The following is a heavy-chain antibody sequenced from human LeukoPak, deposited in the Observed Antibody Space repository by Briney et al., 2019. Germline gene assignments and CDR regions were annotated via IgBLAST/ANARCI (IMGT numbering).Heavy chain of an antibody. CDR2: ISSSSSYI. D-gene: IGHD6-13*01. Sequence: GGSLRLSCAASVFTFSSYSMNWVRQAPGKGLEWVSSISSSSSYIYYADSVKGRFTISRDNAKNSLYLQMNSLRAEDTAVYYCARGTWQQLYDYWGQGTLVTVSS. V-gene: IGHV3-21*01. CDR1: VFTFSSYS. CDR3: ARGTWQQLYDY. J-gene: IGHJ4*02.